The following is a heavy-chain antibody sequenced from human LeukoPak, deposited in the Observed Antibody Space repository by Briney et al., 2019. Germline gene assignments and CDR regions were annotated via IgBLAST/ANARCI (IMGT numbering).Heavy chain of an antibody. D-gene: IGHD3-3*01. Sequence: PGGSLRLSCAASGFNFNAFFLSWVRQAPGEGLEWVALINPDGRATDYADSVKGRFSISRDNARNLVYLQMTSLIVEYTAVYYCTRDIRTGVGQGYWGEGGLVSVSS. CDR3: TRDIRTGVGQGY. CDR2: INPDGRAT. V-gene: IGHV3-7*01. CDR1: GFNFNAFF. J-gene: IGHJ4*02.